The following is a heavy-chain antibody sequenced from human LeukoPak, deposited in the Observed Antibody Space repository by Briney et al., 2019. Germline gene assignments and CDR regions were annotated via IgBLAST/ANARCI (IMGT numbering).Heavy chain of an antibody. D-gene: IGHD5-12*01. V-gene: IGHV1-18*01. J-gene: IGHJ4*02. CDR3: ARVKEGYSGYDSPYDY. CDR2: ISAYNGNT. Sequence: ASVKVSCKASGYTFTSYGISWVRQAPGQGLEWMGWISAYNGNTNYAQKLQGRVTMTTDTSTSTAYVELRSLRSDDTAVYYCARVKEGYSGYDSPYDYWGQGTLVTVSS. CDR1: GYTFTSYG.